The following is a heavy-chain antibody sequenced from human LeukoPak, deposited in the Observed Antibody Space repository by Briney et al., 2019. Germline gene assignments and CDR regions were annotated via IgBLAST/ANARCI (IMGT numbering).Heavy chain of an antibody. D-gene: IGHD2-21*01. Sequence: GGSLRLSCAASGFTFDDYGMSWVRQAPGKGPEWVSSISSSSSYIYYADSVKGRFTISRDNAKNSLYLQMNSLRAEDTAVYYCARDGSLWAKGAYYFDYWGQGTLVTVSS. CDR1: GFTFDDYG. CDR2: ISSSSSYI. V-gene: IGHV3-21*01. CDR3: ARDGSLWAKGAYYFDY. J-gene: IGHJ4*02.